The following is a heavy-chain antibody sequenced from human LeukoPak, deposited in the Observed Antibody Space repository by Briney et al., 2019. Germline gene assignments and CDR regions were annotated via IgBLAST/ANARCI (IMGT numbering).Heavy chain of an antibody. CDR1: GFTFSSYA. CDR2: ISGSGGST. D-gene: IGHD3-3*01. Sequence: GGSLGLSCAASGFTFSSYAMSWVRQAPGKGLEWVSAISGSGGSTYYADSVKGRFTISRDNSKNTLYPQMNSLRAEDTAVYYCARDPYDWSGWAFDIWGQGTMVTVSS. V-gene: IGHV3-23*01. J-gene: IGHJ3*02. CDR3: ARDPYDWSGWAFDI.